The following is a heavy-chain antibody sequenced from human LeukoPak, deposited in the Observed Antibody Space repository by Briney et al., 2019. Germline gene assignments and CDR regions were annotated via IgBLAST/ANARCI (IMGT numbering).Heavy chain of an antibody. Sequence: GASVKVSCKASGYTFTSYYMHWVRQAPRQGLEWMGIINPSGGSTSYAQKFQGRVTMTRDMSTSTVYMELSSLRSEDTAVYYCARQYNWNYGVDYWGQGTLVTVSS. V-gene: IGHV1-46*01. CDR1: GYTFTSYY. CDR2: INPSGGST. CDR3: ARQYNWNYGVDY. D-gene: IGHD1-7*01. J-gene: IGHJ4*02.